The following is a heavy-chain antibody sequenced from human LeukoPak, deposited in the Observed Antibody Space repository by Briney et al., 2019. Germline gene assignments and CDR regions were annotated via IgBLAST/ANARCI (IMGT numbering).Heavy chain of an antibody. CDR2: IKYDGDEE. CDR3: KSGGAAPGSFDN. J-gene: IGHJ4*02. CDR1: GFTFSDYW. D-gene: IGHD6-13*01. Sequence: GGSLRLSCAASGFTFSDYWMRWMRQAPGKGLEWVANIKYDGDEEYYVDSVKGRFTISRDNAKNSLYLQLNSLRVEDTAVYYCKSGGAAPGSFDNWGQGTLVTVSP. V-gene: IGHV3-7*01.